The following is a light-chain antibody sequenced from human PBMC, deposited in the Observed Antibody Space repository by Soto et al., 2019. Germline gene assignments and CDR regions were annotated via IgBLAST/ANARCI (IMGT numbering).Light chain of an antibody. CDR1: QSVSNN. Sequence: ETVMTQSPATLSVSPGERANLSCRASQSVSNNLAWYHQKPGQAPRLLIYSASIRATGIPARFSGSGSGTEFTLTISSLQSEDFAVYYCQQYYNWPRTFGQGTRLEIK. J-gene: IGKJ5*01. CDR3: QQYYNWPRT. V-gene: IGKV3-15*01. CDR2: SAS.